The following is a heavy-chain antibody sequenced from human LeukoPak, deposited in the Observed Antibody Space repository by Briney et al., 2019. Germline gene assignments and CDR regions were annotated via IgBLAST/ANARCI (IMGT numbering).Heavy chain of an antibody. Sequence: GGSLRLSCAASRFTFSSYGMHWVRLAPGKGLEWVAFIRYDGSNKYGDSVKGRFTISRDNSKNTLYLEMNSLRAEDTAVYYCAKGEVSYGRAEYFQHWGQGTLVTVSS. V-gene: IGHV3-30*02. CDR1: RFTFSSYG. CDR2: IRYDGSNK. CDR3: AKGEVSYGRAEYFQH. D-gene: IGHD5-18*01. J-gene: IGHJ1*01.